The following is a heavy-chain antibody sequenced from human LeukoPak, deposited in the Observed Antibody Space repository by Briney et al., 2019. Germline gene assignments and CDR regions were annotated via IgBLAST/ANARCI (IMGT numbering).Heavy chain of an antibody. V-gene: IGHV3-23*01. Sequence: GGSLLLSCAASGFTFSSQTVSWVRQAPGKGLQWVSTLSGSGGSTYYADSVKGRFTISRDNSRNTLYLQMNSLRAEDTALYYCAKTYNTWGGDFDSWGQEALVTVSS. CDR1: GFTFSSQT. CDR2: LSGSGGST. D-gene: IGHD3-16*01. CDR3: AKTYNTWGGDFDS. J-gene: IGHJ4*02.